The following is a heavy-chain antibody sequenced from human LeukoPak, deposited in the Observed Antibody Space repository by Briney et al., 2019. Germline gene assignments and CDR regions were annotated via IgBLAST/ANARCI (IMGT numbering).Heavy chain of an antibody. J-gene: IGHJ4*02. CDR3: ARTPYSGSQFDY. V-gene: IGHV1-69*05. Sequence: SVKVSCKASGGTFSSYAISWVRQAPGQGLEWMGRIIPIFGTANYAQKFQGRVTITTDESTSTAYMELSSLRSEDTAVYYCARTPYSGSQFDYWGQGTLVTASS. CDR2: IIPIFGTA. D-gene: IGHD1-26*01. CDR1: GGTFSSYA.